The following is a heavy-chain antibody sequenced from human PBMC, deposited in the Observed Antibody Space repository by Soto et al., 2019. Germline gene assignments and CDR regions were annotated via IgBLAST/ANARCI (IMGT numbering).Heavy chain of an antibody. CDR1: GGTFSSYA. V-gene: IGHV1-69*13. Sequence: SVKVSCKASGGTFSSYAISWVRQAPGQGLEWMGGIIPIFGTANYAQKFQGRVTITADESTSTAYMELSSLRSEDTAVYYCGRGPPLTGTTLGFNWFDPWGQGTLVTVSS. CDR2: IIPIFGTA. CDR3: GRGPPLTGTTLGFNWFDP. J-gene: IGHJ5*02. D-gene: IGHD1-7*01.